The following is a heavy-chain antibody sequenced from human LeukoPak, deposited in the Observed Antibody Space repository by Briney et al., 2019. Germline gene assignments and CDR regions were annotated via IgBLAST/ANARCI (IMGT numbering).Heavy chain of an antibody. D-gene: IGHD1-1*01. CDR1: GYTFTSHY. CDR3: ARAGIQLEKYYFDY. J-gene: IGHJ4*02. Sequence: GASVKVSCKASGYTFTSHYMHWVRQAPGQGLEWMGIINPSGGSTGYAQKFQGRVTMTRDMSTSTVYMELSSLRSEDTAVYYCARAGIQLEKYYFDYWGQGTLVTVSS. V-gene: IGHV1-46*01. CDR2: INPSGGST.